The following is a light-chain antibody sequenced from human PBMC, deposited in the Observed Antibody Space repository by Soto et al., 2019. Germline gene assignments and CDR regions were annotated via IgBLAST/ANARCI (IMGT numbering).Light chain of an antibody. V-gene: IGLV2-14*01. Sequence: QSALTQPASVSGSPGQSITISCTGTSSDVGDYNFVSWYQQHPGKAPKFMIYNVTDRPSGISNRFSGSKSGNTASLNISGLRHEDEADYYCISYASTSPHVVFGGGTQLTVL. CDR1: SSDVGDYNF. J-gene: IGLJ2*01. CDR2: NVT. CDR3: ISYASTSPHVV.